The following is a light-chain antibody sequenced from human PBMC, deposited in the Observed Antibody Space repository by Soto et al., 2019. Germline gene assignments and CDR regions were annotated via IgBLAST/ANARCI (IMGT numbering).Light chain of an antibody. Sequence: QSALTQPPSASGSSGQTVTISCTGTSSDVGGYDYVSWYQQHPGEAPKLIIYEVTKRPSGVPDRFSGSKSGNTASLTVSGLQAEDEADYHCSSYAGGKNFYVFGTGTKLTVL. V-gene: IGLV2-8*01. CDR1: SSDVGGYDY. J-gene: IGLJ1*01. CDR3: SSYAGGKNFYV. CDR2: EVT.